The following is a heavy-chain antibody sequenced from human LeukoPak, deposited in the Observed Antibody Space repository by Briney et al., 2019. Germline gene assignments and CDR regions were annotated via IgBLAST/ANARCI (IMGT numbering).Heavy chain of an antibody. CDR3: AKVLYGGYSYDY. J-gene: IGHJ4*02. Sequence: PGGSLRLSCAASGFIFSTYVMSWVRQAQGKGLEWVSVISGSGGSTNYTDSVKGRFTISRDNSKNTLYLQRNSLTAEDTAVYYCAKVLYGGYSYDYWGQGTLVTVSS. CDR2: ISGSGGST. CDR1: GFIFSTYV. V-gene: IGHV3-23*01. D-gene: IGHD5-18*01.